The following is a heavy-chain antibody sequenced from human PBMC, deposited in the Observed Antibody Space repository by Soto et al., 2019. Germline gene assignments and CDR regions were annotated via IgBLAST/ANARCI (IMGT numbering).Heavy chain of an antibody. D-gene: IGHD6-13*01. V-gene: IGHV3-48*02. CDR3: ARVDAVQQQVRLYHGMDV. J-gene: IGHJ6*02. CDR1: EFTFSTYN. Sequence: EVQLVESGGGLVQPGGSLRLSCTASEFTFSTYNMNWVRQAPGKGLEWVSYITSSSSTIYYADSVKGRFTISRDNAQNSLYLQMSSLRDEDTAVYYCARVDAVQQQVRLYHGMDVWGQGTTVTVSS. CDR2: ITSSSSTI.